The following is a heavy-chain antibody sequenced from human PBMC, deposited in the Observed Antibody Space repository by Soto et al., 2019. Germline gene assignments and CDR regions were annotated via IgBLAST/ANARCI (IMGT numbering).Heavy chain of an antibody. J-gene: IGHJ5*02. D-gene: IGHD2-15*01. CDR2: ISAYNGNT. CDR1: GYTFTSYG. Sequence: ASVKVSCKASGYTFTSYGISWVRQAPGQGLEWMGWISAYNGNTNYAQKLQGRVTMTTDTSTSTAYMELRSLRSDDTAVYYCARDRSDIVVVLAATRWFDPWGQGTLVTVSS. CDR3: ARDRSDIVVVLAATRWFDP. V-gene: IGHV1-18*01.